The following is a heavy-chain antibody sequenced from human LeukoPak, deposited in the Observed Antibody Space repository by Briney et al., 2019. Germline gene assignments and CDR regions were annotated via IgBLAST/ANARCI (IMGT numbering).Heavy chain of an antibody. D-gene: IGHD3-3*01. Sequence: GGSLRLSCAASGFTFSSYWMSWVRQAPGKGLEWVANIKQDGSEKYYVDSVKGRFTISRDNAKNSLYLQMNSLRAEDTAVYYCARDAFNRYYDFWSGYAKRPNDAFDIWGQGTMVTVSS. CDR1: GFTFSSYW. CDR2: IKQDGSEK. V-gene: IGHV3-7*01. J-gene: IGHJ3*02. CDR3: ARDAFNRYYDFWSGYAKRPNDAFDI.